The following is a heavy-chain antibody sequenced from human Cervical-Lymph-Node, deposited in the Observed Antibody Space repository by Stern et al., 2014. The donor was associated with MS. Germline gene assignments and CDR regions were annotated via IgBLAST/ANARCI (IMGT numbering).Heavy chain of an antibody. J-gene: IGHJ5*02. CDR3: ARVGGQWLSLIDP. CDR1: GGSISSYY. CDR2: IYYSGST. D-gene: IGHD6-19*01. Sequence: LQLQESGPGLVTPSETLSLTCTVSGGSISSYYWSWIRQPPGKGLEWIGYIYYSGSTNYNPSLKSRVTISVDTSKNQFSLKLSSVTAADTAVYYCARVGGQWLSLIDPWGQGTLVTVSS. V-gene: IGHV4-59*01.